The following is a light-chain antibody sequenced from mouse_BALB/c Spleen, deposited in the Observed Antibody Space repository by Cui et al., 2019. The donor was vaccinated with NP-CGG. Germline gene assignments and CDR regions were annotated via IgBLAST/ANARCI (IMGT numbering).Light chain of an antibody. V-gene: IGLV1*01. Sequence: QALVTQESALTTSPGETVTLTCRSSTGAVTTSNYAKWVQEKPDHLFTGLIGGTNNRAPGVPARFSGSLIGDKAALTITGAQTEDEAIYFCALWYSNHWVFGGGTKLTVL. J-gene: IGLJ1*01. CDR2: GTN. CDR1: TGAVTTSNY. CDR3: ALWYSNHWV.